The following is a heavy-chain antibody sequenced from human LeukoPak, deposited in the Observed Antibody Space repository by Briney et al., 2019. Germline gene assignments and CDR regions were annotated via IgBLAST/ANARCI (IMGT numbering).Heavy chain of an antibody. CDR2: IKQDGSEK. V-gene: IGHV3-7*01. J-gene: IGHJ4*02. CDR3: ARRIAGSATGGNFDF. CDR1: GFPFSTYW. Sequence: GGSLRLSCAASGFPFSTYWITWVRQAPGKGLEWVANIKQDGSEKFYVDSVKGRFTISRDNAKNSVYLQMSTLRAEDTAVYYCARRIAGSATGGNFDFWGQGTLVTVSS. D-gene: IGHD6-13*01.